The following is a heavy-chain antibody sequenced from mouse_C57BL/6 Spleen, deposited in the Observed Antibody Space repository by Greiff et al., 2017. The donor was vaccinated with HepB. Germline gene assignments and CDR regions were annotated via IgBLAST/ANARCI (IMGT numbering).Heavy chain of an antibody. CDR1: GFNIKDDY. J-gene: IGHJ3*01. CDR3: TTTTVVDFAY. V-gene: IGHV14-4*01. D-gene: IGHD1-1*01. Sequence: EVQLQQSGAELVRPGASVKLSCTASGFNIKDDYMHWVKQRPEQGLEWIGWIDPENGDTEYASKFQGKATITADTSSNTAYLQLSSLTSEDTAVYYCTTTTVVDFAYWGQGTLVTVSA. CDR2: IDPENGDT.